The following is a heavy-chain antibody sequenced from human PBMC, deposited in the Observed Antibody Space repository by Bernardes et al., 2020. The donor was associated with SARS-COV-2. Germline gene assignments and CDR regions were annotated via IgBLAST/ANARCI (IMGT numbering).Heavy chain of an antibody. V-gene: IGHV3-21*01. CDR1: GFTFSSYS. Sequence: SLRLSGAASGFTFSSYSMNWVRQAPGKGLEWVSYISGSSSYKFYADSVKGRFTIPRDNAKSSLFLQMNSLRAEDTAVYYCARDATPRITIFGVDHYGMDVWGQGTTVTVSS. D-gene: IGHD3-3*01. CDR2: ISGSSSYK. J-gene: IGHJ6*02. CDR3: ARDATPRITIFGVDHYGMDV.